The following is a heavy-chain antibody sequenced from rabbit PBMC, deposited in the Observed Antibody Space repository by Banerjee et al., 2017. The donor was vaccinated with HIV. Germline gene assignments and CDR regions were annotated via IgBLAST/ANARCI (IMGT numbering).Heavy chain of an antibody. D-gene: IGHD7-1*01. V-gene: IGHV1S45*01. CDR3: ARDLAAVTGWNFNL. Sequence: QEQLVESGGGLVQPEGSLTLTCTASGFTISSGYDMCWVRQAPGKGLEWIACIYTDDGDTYYASWAEGRFTISKTSSTTVTLQMTSLTAADTATYFCARDLAAVTGWNFNLWGPGTLVTVS. J-gene: IGHJ4*01. CDR1: GFTISSGYD. CDR2: IYTDDGDT.